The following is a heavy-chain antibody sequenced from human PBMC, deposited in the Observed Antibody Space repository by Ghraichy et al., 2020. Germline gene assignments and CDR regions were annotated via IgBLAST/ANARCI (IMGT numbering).Heavy chain of an antibody. J-gene: IGHJ2*01. D-gene: IGHD2-2*01. V-gene: IGHV3-23*01. Sequence: GGSLRLSCEASGFPFSTSSMAWVRQAPGSGLEWVSTINARADTIDFADSVRGRFSIARDNSKNTVFLHMNSLRADDTAVYYCARTGSSCPFNLWGRGTLVVVSS. CDR1: GFPFSTSS. CDR3: ARTGSSCPFNL. CDR2: INARADTI.